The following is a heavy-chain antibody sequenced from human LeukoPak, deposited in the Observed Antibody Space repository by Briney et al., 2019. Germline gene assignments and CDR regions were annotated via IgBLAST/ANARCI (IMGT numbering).Heavy chain of an antibody. V-gene: IGHV1-46*01. D-gene: IGHD2-15*01. J-gene: IGHJ4*02. CDR2: INPSGGST. CDR3: ARDGGYCSGGSRYSIPFDY. Sequence: ASVKVSCKASGYTFTSYYMHWVRQAPGQGLEWMGIINPSGGSTSYAQKFQGRVTMTRDTSTSTVYMELSSLRSEDTAVYYCARDGGYCSGGSRYSIPFDYWGQGTLVTVSS. CDR1: GYTFTSYY.